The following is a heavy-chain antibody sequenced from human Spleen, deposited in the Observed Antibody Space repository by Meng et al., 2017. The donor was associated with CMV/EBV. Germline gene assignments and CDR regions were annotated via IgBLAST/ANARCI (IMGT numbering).Heavy chain of an antibody. CDR2: ISGSGDHT. CDR3: AKDWIGDNGDYLDA. D-gene: IGHD4-17*01. V-gene: IGHV3-23*01. Sequence: GGSLRLSCGASGFTFESYTMSWVRQAPGKGLEWVAGISGSGDHTYYADSVKGRVTISRDNSKNTLHVRMKSLRAEDTAVYYCAKDWIGDNGDYLDAWGQGTLVTVSS. CDR1: GFTFESYT. J-gene: IGHJ1*01.